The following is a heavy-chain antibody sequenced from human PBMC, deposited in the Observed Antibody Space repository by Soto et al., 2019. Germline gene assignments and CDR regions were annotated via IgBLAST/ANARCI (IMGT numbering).Heavy chain of an antibody. Sequence: GGSLRLSCAASGFSFSDYYMSWIRQAPGKGLEWVSYISGSGSTMYYADSVEGRFTISRDSAQNSLYLQMNSLRAEDTAIYYCARGPPAARSPYRQLLFSYWGQGTLVTVSS. J-gene: IGHJ4*02. CDR1: GFSFSDYY. D-gene: IGHD2-2*01. CDR2: ISGSGSTM. V-gene: IGHV3-11*01. CDR3: ARGPPAARSPYRQLLFSY.